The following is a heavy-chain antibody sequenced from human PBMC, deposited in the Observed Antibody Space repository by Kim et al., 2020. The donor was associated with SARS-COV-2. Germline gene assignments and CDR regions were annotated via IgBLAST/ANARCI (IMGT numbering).Heavy chain of an antibody. Sequence: SETLSLTCAVYGGSFSGYYWSWIRQPPGKGLEWIGEINHSGSTNYNPSLKSRVTISVDTSKNQFSLQLSSVTAADTAVYYCARDGLVVAAHRFDYWSQGTLVTVSS. J-gene: IGHJ4*02. CDR3: ARDGLVVAAHRFDY. CDR1: GGSFSGYY. V-gene: IGHV4-34*01. CDR2: INHSGST. D-gene: IGHD2-15*01.